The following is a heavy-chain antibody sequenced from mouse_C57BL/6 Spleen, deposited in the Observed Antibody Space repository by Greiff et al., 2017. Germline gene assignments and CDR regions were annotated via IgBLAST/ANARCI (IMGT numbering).Heavy chain of an antibody. D-gene: IGHD1-1*01. CDR3: ARGDYGSSYFDY. J-gene: IGHJ2*01. Sequence: VKLVESGAELVKPGASVKLSCKASGYTFTSYWMHWVKQRPGQGLEWIGMIHPNSGSTNYNEKFKSKATLTVDKSSSTAYMQLSSLTSEDSAVYYCARGDYGSSYFDYWGQGTTLTVSS. V-gene: IGHV1-64*01. CDR2: IHPNSGST. CDR1: GYTFTSYW.